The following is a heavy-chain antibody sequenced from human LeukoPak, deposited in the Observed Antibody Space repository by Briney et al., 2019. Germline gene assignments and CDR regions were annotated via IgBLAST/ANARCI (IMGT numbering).Heavy chain of an antibody. D-gene: IGHD5-12*01. CDR1: GYTFTGYY. J-gene: IGHJ4*02. Sequence: GASVKVSCKASGYTFTGYYMHWVRQAPGQGLEWMGWINPNSGGTNYAQKLQGRVTMATDTSTSTAYMELRSLRSDDTAVYYCASGYSGYDSLLGYWGQGTLVTVSS. CDR2: INPNSGGT. V-gene: IGHV1-2*02. CDR3: ASGYSGYDSLLGY.